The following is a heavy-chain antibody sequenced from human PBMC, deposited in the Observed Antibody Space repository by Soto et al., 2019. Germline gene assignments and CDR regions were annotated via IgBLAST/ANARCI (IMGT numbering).Heavy chain of an antibody. D-gene: IGHD2-15*01. V-gene: IGHV3-23*01. CDR1: GFTFSRYS. J-gene: IGHJ3*02. CDR3: AKDLDDIGMVGAFEI. CDR2: ISGSGVTT. Sequence: PGGSLRLSCGASGFTFSRYSMTWVRQAPGKGLEYISAISGSGVTTYYADSMKGRFTVSRDNSKNTLYLQMNSLRAEDTALYYCAKDLDDIGMVGAFEIWGQGTMVTVSS.